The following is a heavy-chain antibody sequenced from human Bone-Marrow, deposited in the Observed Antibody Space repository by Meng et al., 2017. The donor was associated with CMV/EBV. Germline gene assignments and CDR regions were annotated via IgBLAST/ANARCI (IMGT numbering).Heavy chain of an antibody. V-gene: IGHV1-8*01. CDR2: MNPNSGNT. Sequence: ASVKVSCKASGYTFTSYDINWVQQATGQGLEWMGWMNPNSGNTGYAQKFQGRVTMTRNTSISTAYMELSSLRSEDTAVYYCASCYDILTGLPSTWFDPWGQGTLVTVSS. CDR1: GYTFTSYD. D-gene: IGHD3-9*01. CDR3: ASCYDILTGLPSTWFDP. J-gene: IGHJ5*02.